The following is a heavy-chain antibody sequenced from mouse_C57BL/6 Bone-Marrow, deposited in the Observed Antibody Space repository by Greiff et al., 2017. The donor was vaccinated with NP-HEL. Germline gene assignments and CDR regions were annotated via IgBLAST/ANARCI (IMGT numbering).Heavy chain of an antibody. CDR1: GYSITSGYD. CDR3: ARVYGSSYWYFDV. V-gene: IGHV3-1*01. CDR2: ISYSGST. Sequence: EVKLMESGPGMVKPSQSLSLTCTVTGYSITSGYDWHWIRHFPGNNLEWMGYISYSGSTNYNPSLKSRISITHDTSKNHFFLKLNSVTTEDTATYYCARVYGSSYWYFDVWGTGTTVTVSS. J-gene: IGHJ1*03. D-gene: IGHD1-1*01.